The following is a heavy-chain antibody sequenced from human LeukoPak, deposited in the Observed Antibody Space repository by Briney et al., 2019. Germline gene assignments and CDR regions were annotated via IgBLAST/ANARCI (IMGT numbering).Heavy chain of an antibody. D-gene: IGHD3-10*01. Sequence: PGGSLRLSCAASGFTFSSYAMSWVRQAPGKGLEWVSAISGSGGSTYYADSVKGRFTISRDNSKNTLYLQMNSLRAEDTAVYYCAKDPEGGITANWFDPWGQGTLVTVSS. CDR1: GFTFSSYA. V-gene: IGHV3-23*01. CDR2: ISGSGGST. J-gene: IGHJ5*02. CDR3: AKDPEGGITANWFDP.